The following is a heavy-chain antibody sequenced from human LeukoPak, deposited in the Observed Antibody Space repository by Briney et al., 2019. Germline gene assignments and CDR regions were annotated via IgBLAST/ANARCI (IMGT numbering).Heavy chain of an antibody. J-gene: IGHJ4*02. CDR2: VYYSGST. Sequence: PSETLSPTGTVSGGSVSSGSNYWSWIRQPPQKGLERIGYVYYSGSTNYNPSLKSRVTISQDTSKNQFSLEVTSVTAADTAVYYCASVIGAVSSLDYWGQGTLVTVSS. D-gene: IGHD3-10*01. V-gene: IGHV4-61*01. CDR3: ASVIGAVSSLDY. CDR1: GGSVSSGSNY.